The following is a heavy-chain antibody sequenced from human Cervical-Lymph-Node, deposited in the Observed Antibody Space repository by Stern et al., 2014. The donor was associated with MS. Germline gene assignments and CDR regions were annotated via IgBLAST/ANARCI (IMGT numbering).Heavy chain of an antibody. V-gene: IGHV5-51*01. D-gene: IGHD3-22*01. CDR2: IYPEDSDT. CDR1: GYSFSNFW. CDR3: VRRRDSDSYDTFDI. J-gene: IGHJ3*02. Sequence: EMQLVESGAEVKKPGESLKISCKTSGYSFSNFWIGWVRQKPGKGLEWMGIIYPEDSDTTYSPSFQGHVTISADESISTAYLQWRSLKASDTAMYYCVRRRDSDSYDTFDIWGQGTVLIVSS.